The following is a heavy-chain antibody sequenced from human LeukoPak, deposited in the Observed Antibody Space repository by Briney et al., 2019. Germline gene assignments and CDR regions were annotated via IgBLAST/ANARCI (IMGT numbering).Heavy chain of an antibody. V-gene: IGHV3-21*01. D-gene: IGHD3-3*01. CDR3: ARVVYDFWSAYDY. CDR1: GFTFSGYS. J-gene: IGHJ4*02. Sequence: GGSLRLSCTASGFTFSGYSMNWIRQAPGKGLEWVSSFGTRSTSIYHAGSVKGRFAISRDNAKNSLYLQMNSLRAEDTALYYCARVVYDFWSAYDYWGQGTLVTVSS. CDR2: FGTRSTSI.